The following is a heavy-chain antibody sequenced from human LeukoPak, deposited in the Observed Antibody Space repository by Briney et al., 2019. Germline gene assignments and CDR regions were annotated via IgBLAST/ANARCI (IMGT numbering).Heavy chain of an antibody. CDR3: AKHMKQWLVSDAFDI. V-gene: IGHV3-9*01. J-gene: IGHJ3*02. CDR1: GFTFDDYA. Sequence: PGGSLRLSCAASGFTFDDYAMHWVRQAPGKGLEWVSGISWNSGSIGYADSVKGRFTISRDNAKNSLYLQMNSLKPEDTALYYCAKHMKQWLVSDAFDIWGQGTMVTVSS. D-gene: IGHD6-19*01. CDR2: ISWNSGSI.